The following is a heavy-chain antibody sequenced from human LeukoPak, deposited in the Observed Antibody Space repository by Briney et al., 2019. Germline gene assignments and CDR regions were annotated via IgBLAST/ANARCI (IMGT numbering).Heavy chain of an antibody. CDR2: IRYDGGDK. V-gene: IGHV3-30*02. CDR1: GFTFSSYG. CDR3: AKDWTSFVVVPAAVDY. J-gene: IGHJ4*02. D-gene: IGHD2-2*01. Sequence: QPGGSLRLSCAASGFTFSSYGMHWVRQAPGKGLEWVAFIRYDGGDKFCIDSVKGRFSISRDNSKNTLYLQMNSLRPEDTAVYYCAKDWTSFVVVPAAVDYWGQGTLVTVSS.